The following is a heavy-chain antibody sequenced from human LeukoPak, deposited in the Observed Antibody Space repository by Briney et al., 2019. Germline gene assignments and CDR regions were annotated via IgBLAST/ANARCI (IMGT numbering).Heavy chain of an antibody. Sequence: GGSLRLSCAASGFTVSSNYMSWVRQAPGKGLEWVSVIYSGGSTYYADSVKGRFTISRDNSKNTLYLQMNSLRAEDTAVYYCARDRRETMITFGGVMTVGWFDPWGQGTLVTVSS. CDR2: IYSGGST. D-gene: IGHD3-16*01. CDR3: ARDRRETMITFGGVMTVGWFDP. J-gene: IGHJ5*02. V-gene: IGHV3-53*01. CDR1: GFTVSSNY.